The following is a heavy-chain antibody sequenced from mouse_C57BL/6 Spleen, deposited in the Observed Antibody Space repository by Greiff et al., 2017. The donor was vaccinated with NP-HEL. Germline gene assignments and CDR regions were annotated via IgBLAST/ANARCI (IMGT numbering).Heavy chain of an antibody. V-gene: IGHV5-9-1*02. CDR1: GFTFSSYA. CDR3: TREAPLYYGSSPFAY. J-gene: IGHJ3*01. CDR2: ISSGGDYI. Sequence: EVKLVESGEGLVKPGGSLKLSCAASGFTFSSYAMSWVRQTPEKRLEWVAYISSGGDYIYYADTVKGRFTISRDNARNTLYLQMSSLKSEDTAMYYCTREAPLYYGSSPFAYWGQGTLVTVSA. D-gene: IGHD1-1*01.